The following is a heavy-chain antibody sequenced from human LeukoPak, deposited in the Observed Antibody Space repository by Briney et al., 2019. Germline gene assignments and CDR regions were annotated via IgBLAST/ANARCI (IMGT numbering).Heavy chain of an antibody. CDR3: ARDRTERDCSSTSCYRYSYYYYYMDV. CDR2: IYCSGST. D-gene: IGHD2-2*01. Sequence: SETLSLTCTVSGVSISSHYRSWLRQPPGKGLEWIGYIYCSGSTNYNPSLKSRVTISVDTSKNQVSMKLSSVTAADTAVYYCARDRTERDCSSTSCYRYSYYYYYMDVWGKGTTVTVSS. CDR1: GVSISSHY. V-gene: IGHV4-59*11. J-gene: IGHJ6*03.